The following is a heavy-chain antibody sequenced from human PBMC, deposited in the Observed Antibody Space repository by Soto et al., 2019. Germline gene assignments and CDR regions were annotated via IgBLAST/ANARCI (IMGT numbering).Heavy chain of an antibody. CDR1: GGSISSYY. CDR2: IYYSGST. CDR3: ARVEGVDTAMVTGWFDP. D-gene: IGHD5-18*01. Sequence: SETLSLTCTVSGGSISSYYWSWIRQPPGKGLEWIGYIYYSGSTNYNPSLKSRVTISVDTSKNQFSLKLSSVTAADTAVYYCARVEGVDTAMVTGWFDPWGQGTLVTVSS. J-gene: IGHJ5*02. V-gene: IGHV4-59*01.